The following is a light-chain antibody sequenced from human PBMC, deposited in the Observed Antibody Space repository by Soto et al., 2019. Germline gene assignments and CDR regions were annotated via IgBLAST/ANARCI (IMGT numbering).Light chain of an antibody. Sequence: EIVLTQSPVALSLSPGERATLSCRASQSVSSTLLTWYQQKPGQAPRLLMYGASIRAAGVPDRFSGSGSGTEFTLTISRLEPEDFTVYYCHHYETFGQGTKVDIK. J-gene: IGKJ1*01. CDR1: QSVSSTL. CDR3: HHYET. CDR2: GAS. V-gene: IGKV3-20*01.